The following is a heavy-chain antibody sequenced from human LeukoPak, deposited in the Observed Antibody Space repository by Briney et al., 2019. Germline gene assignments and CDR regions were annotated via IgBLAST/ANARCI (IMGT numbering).Heavy chain of an antibody. Sequence: GGSLRLSCAASGXTFSNYAMSWVRQAPGKGLESVSGISGSGGSTYYADSVGRFSISRDNSNNMLYLQLTSLRADDTAVYYCAKEGRGMGAATMDYWGQGTLVTVSS. V-gene: IGHV3-23*01. CDR1: GXTFSNYA. CDR2: ISGSGGST. J-gene: IGHJ4*02. CDR3: AKEGRGMGAATMDY. D-gene: IGHD1-26*01.